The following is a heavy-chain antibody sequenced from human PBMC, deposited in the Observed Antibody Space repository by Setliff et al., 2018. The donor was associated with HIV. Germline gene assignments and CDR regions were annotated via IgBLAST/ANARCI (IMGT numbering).Heavy chain of an antibody. V-gene: IGHV3-74*01. J-gene: IGHJ4*02. CDR3: VKWNYFDY. D-gene: IGHD1-26*01. CDR2: TNNDGSIT. Sequence: GGSLRLSCAASGFTLSDHWMHWVRQVPGKGLVWVSRTNNDGSITNYADFVKGRFTMSRDSAKNTLYLQMNSLRVEDTAVYYCVKWNYFDYWGQGTLVTVSS. CDR1: GFTLSDHW.